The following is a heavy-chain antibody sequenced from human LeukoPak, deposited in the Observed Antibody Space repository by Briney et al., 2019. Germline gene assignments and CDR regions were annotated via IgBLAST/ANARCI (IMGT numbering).Heavy chain of an antibody. Sequence: ASVKVSCKASGYTFTSYDINWVRQATGQGLEWMGWMNPNSGNTGYAQKFQGRVTMTEDTSTDTAYMELSSLRSEDTAVYYCAAYSVDIVVVNNWFDPWGQGTLVTVSS. D-gene: IGHD2-15*01. CDR2: MNPNSGNT. J-gene: IGHJ5*02. CDR3: AAYSVDIVVVNNWFDP. CDR1: GYTFTSYD. V-gene: IGHV1-8*01.